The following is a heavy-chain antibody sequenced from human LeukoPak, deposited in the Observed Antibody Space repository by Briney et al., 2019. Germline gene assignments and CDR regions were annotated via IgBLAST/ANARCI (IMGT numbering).Heavy chain of an antibody. Sequence: AGGSLRLSCAASGFTFSNFNMNWVRQAPGKGLEWVSFISSSSNYIYYADSVKGRFTVSRDNAKISLYLQMNSLRAEDTAVYYCARVQDGYSIAWGQGTLVTVSS. J-gene: IGHJ5*02. D-gene: IGHD5-18*01. CDR3: ARVQDGYSIA. V-gene: IGHV3-21*01. CDR1: GFTFSNFN. CDR2: ISSSSNYI.